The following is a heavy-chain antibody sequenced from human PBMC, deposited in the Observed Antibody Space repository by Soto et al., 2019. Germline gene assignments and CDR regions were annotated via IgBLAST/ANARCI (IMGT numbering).Heavy chain of an antibody. J-gene: IGHJ6*03. Sequence: SESVRHTCTVSGAFILGSRYYWSWIRQHPGKGLEWIGYIYYSGSTYYNPSLKSRVTISVDTSKNQFSLKLSSVTAADTAVYYCARDSPSITIFGVVDYYYYYMDVWGKGTTVTVSS. CDR3: ARDSPSITIFGVVDYYYYYMDV. CDR2: IYYSGST. D-gene: IGHD3-3*01. CDR1: GAFILGSRYY. V-gene: IGHV4-31*03.